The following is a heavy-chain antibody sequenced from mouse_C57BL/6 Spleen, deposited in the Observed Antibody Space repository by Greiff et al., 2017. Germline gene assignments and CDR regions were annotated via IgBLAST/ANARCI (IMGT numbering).Heavy chain of an antibody. J-gene: IGHJ1*03. CDR2: INPNNGGT. CDR1: GYTFTDYY. V-gene: IGHV1-26*01. CDR3: ARYHYCGSREWYFDV. Sequence: VQLQQSGPELVKPGASVKISCKASGYTFTDYYMNWVKQSHGKSLEWIGDINPNNGGTSYNQKFKGKATLTVDKSSSTAYMELRGLTSEDSAVYYCARYHYCGSREWYFDVWGTGTTVTVSS. D-gene: IGHD1-1*01.